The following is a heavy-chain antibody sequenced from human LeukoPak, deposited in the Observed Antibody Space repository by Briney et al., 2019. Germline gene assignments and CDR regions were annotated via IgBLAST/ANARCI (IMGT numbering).Heavy chain of an antibody. Sequence: ASVKVSCKASGYTFTSYDINWVRQATGQGLEWMGWMSPNSGNTNYAQKFQGRVTMTTDTSTSTAYMELRSLRSDDTAVYYCARMGVYDNSVGWFDPWGQGTLVTVSS. V-gene: IGHV1-18*01. CDR1: GYTFTSYD. CDR2: MSPNSGNT. CDR3: ARMGVYDNSVGWFDP. J-gene: IGHJ5*02. D-gene: IGHD3-22*01.